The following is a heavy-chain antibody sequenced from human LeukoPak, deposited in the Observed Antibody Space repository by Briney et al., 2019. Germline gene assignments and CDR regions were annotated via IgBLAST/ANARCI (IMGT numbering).Heavy chain of an antibody. D-gene: IGHD3-10*01. CDR2: IYYSGST. CDR1: GGSISSSSYY. CDR3: ARDSVGRFGELLWPPGRYFDL. J-gene: IGHJ2*01. Sequence: SETLSLTCTVSGGSISSSSYYWGWIRQPPGKGLEWIGSIYYSGSTYYNPSLKSRVTISVDTSKNQFSLKLSSVTAADTAVYYCARDSVGRFGELLWPPGRYFDLWGRGTLVTVSS. V-gene: IGHV4-39*07.